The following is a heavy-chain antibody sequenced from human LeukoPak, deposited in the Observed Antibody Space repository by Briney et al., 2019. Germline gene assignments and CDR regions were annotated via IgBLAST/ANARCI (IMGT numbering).Heavy chain of an antibody. J-gene: IGHJ5*02. CDR3: ARDSGLPSVRGVIMHWFDP. CDR1: GGSISSYY. D-gene: IGHD3-10*02. CDR2: IYYSGST. Sequence: SETLSLTCTVSGGSISSYYWSWIRQPPGKGLEWIGYIYYSGSTNYNPSLKSRVTISVDTSKNQFSLKPSSVTAADTAVYYCARDSGLPSVRGVIMHWFDPWGQGTLVTVSS. V-gene: IGHV4-59*01.